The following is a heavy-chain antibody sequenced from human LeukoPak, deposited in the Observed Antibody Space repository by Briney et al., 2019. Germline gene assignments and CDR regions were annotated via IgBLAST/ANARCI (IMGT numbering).Heavy chain of an antibody. V-gene: IGHV4-34*01. CDR1: GGSFSGYY. D-gene: IGHD6-19*01. CDR3: ARIRGYGSDYYYYYMDV. Sequence: KPSETLSLTCAVYGGSFSGYYWSWIRQPPGKGLEWIGEIYHGGSTNYNSSLKSRVTISVDKSKNQFSLKLSSVTAADTAVYYCARIRGYGSDYYYYYMDVWDKGTTVTVSS. CDR2: IYHGGST. J-gene: IGHJ6*03.